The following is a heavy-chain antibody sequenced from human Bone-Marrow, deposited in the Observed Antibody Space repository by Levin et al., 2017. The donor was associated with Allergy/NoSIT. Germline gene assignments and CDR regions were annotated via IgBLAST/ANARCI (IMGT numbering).Heavy chain of an antibody. V-gene: IGHV3-48*04. J-gene: IGHJ3*02. CDR1: GFTFRSYS. CDR3: ASALAQRAFDI. Sequence: GESLKISCAASGFTFRSYSMNWVRQAPGKGLEWVSYISSSSSTIYYADSVKGRFTISRDNAKNSLYLQMNSLRAEDTAVYYCASALAQRAFDIWGQGTMVTVSS. CDR2: ISSSSSTI. D-gene: IGHD2-15*01.